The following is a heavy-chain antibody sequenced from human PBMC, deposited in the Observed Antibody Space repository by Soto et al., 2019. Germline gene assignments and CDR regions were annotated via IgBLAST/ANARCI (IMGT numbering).Heavy chain of an antibody. Sequence: QVQLVQSGGEVKKSGASLTVSCKTSGYTFTSFGVSWVRQAPGQGLEWMGWVSGYNGKTKYAQTLQGRVTMTADTSTSTAYMELRGLRSVDTAVYFCARDKMIDDFGLGTYDYWGQGTTVTVSS. CDR2: VSGYNGKT. CDR3: ARDKMIDDFGLGTYDY. CDR1: GYTFTSFG. J-gene: IGHJ4*02. D-gene: IGHD3-10*01. V-gene: IGHV1-18*04.